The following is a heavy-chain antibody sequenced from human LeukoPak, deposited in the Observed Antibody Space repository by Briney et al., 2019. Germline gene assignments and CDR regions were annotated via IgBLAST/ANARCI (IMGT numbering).Heavy chain of an antibody. Sequence: GGSLRLSCAVSGFTLSGFWLSWSRQAPGKGRGWVASINSDGSEGYYADVVKGRFTISRDNAKNSLYLQINSLRAEDTAVYYCAKSSYSSSSSVWGQGTMVTVSS. CDR3: AKSSYSSSSSV. CDR1: GFTLSGFW. V-gene: IGHV3-7*03. D-gene: IGHD6-6*01. J-gene: IGHJ3*01. CDR2: INSDGSEG.